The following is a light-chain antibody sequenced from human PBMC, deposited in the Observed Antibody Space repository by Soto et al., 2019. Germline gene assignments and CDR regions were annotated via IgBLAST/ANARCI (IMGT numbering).Light chain of an antibody. J-gene: IGKJ1*01. CDR1: QSVSSSY. CDR3: QHYGSSWLT. V-gene: IGKV3-20*01. CDR2: GVS. Sequence: DIVLTQSPVTLALSPGERATLSCMASQSVSSSYLSWYQQKPGQTPRLLIYGVSRRATGIPDRFRGSGSGTDFTLTISRLEPEDFAVYYCQHYGSSWLTFGQGTKVDIK.